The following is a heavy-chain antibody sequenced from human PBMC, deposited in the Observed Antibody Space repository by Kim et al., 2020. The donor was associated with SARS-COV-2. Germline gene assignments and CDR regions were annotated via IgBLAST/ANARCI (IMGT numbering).Heavy chain of an antibody. D-gene: IGHD4-4*01. Sequence: IYYPDSVRRRFTISRDNDKNSLYLQMNSLRAEDTAVYYCARGPNYSPFDYWGQGTLVTVSS. CDR3: ARGPNYSPFDY. V-gene: IGHV3-48*03. J-gene: IGHJ4*02. CDR2: I.